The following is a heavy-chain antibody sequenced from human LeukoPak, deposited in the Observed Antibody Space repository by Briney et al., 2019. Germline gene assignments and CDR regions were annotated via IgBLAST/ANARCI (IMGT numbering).Heavy chain of an antibody. J-gene: IGHJ4*02. CDR3: ARGSFLYSSGWLCDY. CDR2: INPNSGGT. V-gene: IGHV1-2*02. CDR1: GYTFTGYY. D-gene: IGHD6-19*01. Sequence: GASVKVSCKASGYTFTGYYMHWVRQAPGQGLEWMGWINPNSGGTNYAQKLQGRVTMTTDTSTSTAYMELRSLRSDDTAVYYCARGSFLYSSGWLCDYWGQGTLVTVSS.